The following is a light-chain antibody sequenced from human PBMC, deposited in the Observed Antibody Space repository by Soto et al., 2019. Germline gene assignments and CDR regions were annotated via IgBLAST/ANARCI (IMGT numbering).Light chain of an antibody. Sequence: ENVLTQSPGTLSVSPGERGTLSCRASQSVSSKYIAWYQQKPGQAPRLLIYGASTRATGIPDRFSSSGSGTDFTLTISRLEPEDFAVYYCQQYGSSPWTFGQGTKVEIK. V-gene: IGKV3-20*01. CDR2: GAS. CDR1: QSVSSKY. CDR3: QQYGSSPWT. J-gene: IGKJ1*01.